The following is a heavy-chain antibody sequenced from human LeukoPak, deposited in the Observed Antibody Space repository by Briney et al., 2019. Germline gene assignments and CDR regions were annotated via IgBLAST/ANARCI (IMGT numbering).Heavy chain of an antibody. V-gene: IGHV3-30-3*01. CDR2: ISYDGSNK. J-gene: IGHJ4*02. D-gene: IGHD3-3*02. CDR1: GFTFSSYA. Sequence: GRYLRLSCAASGFTFSSYAMHWVRQAPGKGLEWVAVISYDGSNKYYADSVKGRFTISRDNSKNTLYLQMNSLRAEDTAVYYCARDRVAFLEWLLSYWGQGTLVTVSS. CDR3: ARDRVAFLEWLLSY.